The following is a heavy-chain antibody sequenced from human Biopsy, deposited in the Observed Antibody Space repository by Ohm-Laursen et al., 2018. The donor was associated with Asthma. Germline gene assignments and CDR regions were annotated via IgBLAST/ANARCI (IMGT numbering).Heavy chain of an antibody. D-gene: IGHD3-10*01. Sequence: GTLSLTCTVSGGSVSTGSYYWSWIRQPPGKGLEWLGYIYYTGGDNYNPSLKSRVTISVDTSKNQFSLRLNSVTAADTAVYYCARGPNYHGSGRAPIGMDIWGQGTTVTVSS. V-gene: IGHV4-61*01. J-gene: IGHJ6*02. CDR2: IYYTGGD. CDR1: GGSVSTGSYY. CDR3: ARGPNYHGSGRAPIGMDI.